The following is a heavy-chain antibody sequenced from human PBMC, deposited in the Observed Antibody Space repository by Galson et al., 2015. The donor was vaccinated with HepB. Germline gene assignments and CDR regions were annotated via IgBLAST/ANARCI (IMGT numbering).Heavy chain of an antibody. CDR2: TYYRSNWYY. J-gene: IGHJ6*02. Sequence: CAISGDSVSSATAAWYWIRQSPSRGLEWLGRTYYRSNWYYEYAVSVRSRVTITPDTSMNQISLHLTSVTPEDTAVYYCARDLSVEYSGYGMDVWGQGTTVTVAS. CDR3: ARDLSVEYSGYGMDV. D-gene: IGHD5-12*01. V-gene: IGHV6-1*01. CDR1: GDSVSSATAA.